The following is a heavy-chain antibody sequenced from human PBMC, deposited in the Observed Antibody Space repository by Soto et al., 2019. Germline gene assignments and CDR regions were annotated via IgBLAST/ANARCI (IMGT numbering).Heavy chain of an antibody. Sequence: QVQLQQWGAGLLKPSETLSLTCAVYGGSFSGYYWSWIRQPPGKGLEWIGEINHSGSTNYNPSLKSRVTISVDTSKNQFALKLSSVTAADTAVYYCARELPNYGSGSYNDYWGQGTLVTVSS. CDR2: INHSGST. D-gene: IGHD3-10*01. CDR1: GGSFSGYY. J-gene: IGHJ4*02. CDR3: ARELPNYGSGSYNDY. V-gene: IGHV4-34*01.